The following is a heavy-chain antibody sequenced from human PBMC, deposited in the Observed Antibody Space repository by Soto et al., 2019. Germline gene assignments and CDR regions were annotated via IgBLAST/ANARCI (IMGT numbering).Heavy chain of an antibody. D-gene: IGHD4-17*01. CDR1: GGSISSGGYS. V-gene: IGHV4-30-2*01. Sequence: QLQLQESGSGLVKPSQTLSLTCAVSGGSISSGGYSWSWIRQPPGRGLEWSGYIYQSGSTYYNPSLMSRVTMSLERSKKQFSRKLSSVSAAETAVYYCARGMTTVTTFSYWGQGTLVTVSS. CDR3: ARGMTTVTTFSY. J-gene: IGHJ4*02. CDR2: IYQSGST.